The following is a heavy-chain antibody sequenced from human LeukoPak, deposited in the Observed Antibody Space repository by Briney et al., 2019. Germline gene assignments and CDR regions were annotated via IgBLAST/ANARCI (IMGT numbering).Heavy chain of an antibody. CDR2: IHPGVSDT. Sequence: GESLKISCKGSGYSFTNYWIGWVRQMPGKGLEWMGIIHPGVSDTRYSPSFQGQVTISADKSISTAYLQWILKASDTAMYYCASGPFDWFPDYWGQGTLVTVSS. CDR1: GYSFTNYW. V-gene: IGHV5-51*01. J-gene: IGHJ4*02. D-gene: IGHD3-9*01. CDR3: ASGPFDWFPDY.